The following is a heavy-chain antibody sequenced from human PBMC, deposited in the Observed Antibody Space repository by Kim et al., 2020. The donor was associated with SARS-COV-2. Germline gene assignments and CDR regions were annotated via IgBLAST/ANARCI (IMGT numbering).Heavy chain of an antibody. CDR2: IIHDGSQK. CDR1: GFTFNSYG. J-gene: IGHJ5*01. D-gene: IGHD6-19*01. CDR3: AKGDHWLGPCHS. V-gene: IGHV3-30*18. Sequence: GGSLRLSCAVSGFTFNSYGMHWVRQAPGKGLEWVAVIIHDGSQKFYTDSVKGRFTISRDNSKNTLSLQMNSLRAEDTAMYYCAKGDHWLGPCHSWGHGTLVTVSS.